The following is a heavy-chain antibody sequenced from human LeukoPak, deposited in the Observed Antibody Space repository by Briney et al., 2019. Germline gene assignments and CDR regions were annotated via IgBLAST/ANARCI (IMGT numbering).Heavy chain of an antibody. V-gene: IGHV4-61*05. CDR1: GGSISSTNYY. CDR3: ARGPKATPPYYYYYMDV. Sequence: PSETLSLTCTVSGGSISSTNYYWSWIRQPPGRGLEWIGYMYQSGSTDYNPSLKSRVTISVDKSKNQFSLSLSSVTAADTAVYYCARGPKATPPYYYYYMDVWGKGTTVTVSS. CDR2: MYQSGST. D-gene: IGHD5-12*01. J-gene: IGHJ6*03.